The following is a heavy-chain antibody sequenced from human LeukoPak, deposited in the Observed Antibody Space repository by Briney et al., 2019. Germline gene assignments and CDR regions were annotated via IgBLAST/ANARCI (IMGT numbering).Heavy chain of an antibody. CDR1: GGSISSSSYY. CDR3: ARTVGATYFFDY. Sequence: TSETLSLTCTVSGGSISSSSYYWGWIRQPPGKGLEWIGSIYYSGSTYYNPSLKSRVTISVDTSKNQFSLKLSSVTAADTAVYYCARTVGATYFFDYWGQGTLVTVSS. D-gene: IGHD1-26*01. V-gene: IGHV4-39*01. J-gene: IGHJ4*02. CDR2: IYYSGST.